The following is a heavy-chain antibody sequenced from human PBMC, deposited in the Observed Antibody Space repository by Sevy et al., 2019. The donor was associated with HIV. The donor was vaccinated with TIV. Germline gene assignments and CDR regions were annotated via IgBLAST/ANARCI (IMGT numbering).Heavy chain of an antibody. D-gene: IGHD2-8*02. J-gene: IGHJ3*02. CDR2: IRYDGSNE. CDR1: GFTFSNHG. Sequence: GGSLRLSCAASGFTFSNHGMHWVRQAPGKGLELVAFIRYDGSNEYYGDSVKGRFTISRDNSKDTLYLQMNSLRPEDTAVYVFSKDRKVLLVVYAIPFDVFDIWGHGTMVTVSS. V-gene: IGHV3-30*02. CDR3: SKDRKVLLVVYAIPFDVFDI.